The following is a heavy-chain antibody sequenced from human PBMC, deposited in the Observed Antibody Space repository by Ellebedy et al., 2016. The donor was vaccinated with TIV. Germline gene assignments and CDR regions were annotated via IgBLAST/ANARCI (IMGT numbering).Heavy chain of an antibody. CDR2: ISGSGGST. CDR1: GFTFSSYA. Sequence: GESLKISXAASGFTFSSYAMSWVRQAPGKELEWVSAISGSGGSTYYADSVKGRFTISRDNSKNTLYLQMNSLRAEDTAVYYCASTLIVGATGPYDIWGQGTMVTVSS. V-gene: IGHV3-23*01. J-gene: IGHJ3*02. CDR3: ASTLIVGATGPYDI. D-gene: IGHD1-26*01.